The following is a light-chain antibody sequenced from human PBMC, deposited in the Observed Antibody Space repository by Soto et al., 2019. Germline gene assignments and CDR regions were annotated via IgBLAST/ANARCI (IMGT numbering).Light chain of an antibody. CDR2: DAS. CDR1: QSVSSY. J-gene: IGKJ5*01. Sequence: EIVLTQSPATLSLSPGETATLSCRASQSVSSYLAWYQQNPGQAPRLLIYDASNRVTGIPARFRGSGSGTDFTLTISSLEPDDFAVYYCQQRSNWQITFGQGTRLEIK. CDR3: QQRSNWQIT. V-gene: IGKV3-11*01.